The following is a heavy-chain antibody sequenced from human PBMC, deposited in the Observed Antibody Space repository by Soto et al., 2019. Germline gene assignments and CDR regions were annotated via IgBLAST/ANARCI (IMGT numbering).Heavy chain of an antibody. CDR2: INSDGSTT. D-gene: IGHD2-15*01. CDR1: GFTFNSYW. V-gene: IGHV3-74*01. J-gene: IGHJ4*02. CDR3: ARDLTGSDSY. Sequence: EVQLVESGGGLVQPGGSLRLSCAASGFTFNSYWMHWVRQAPRKGLVWVSRINSDGSTTSYADSVKGRFTISRDNAKNTLYLQMNSLGAEDTAVYYCARDLTGSDSYWGQGTLVTVSS.